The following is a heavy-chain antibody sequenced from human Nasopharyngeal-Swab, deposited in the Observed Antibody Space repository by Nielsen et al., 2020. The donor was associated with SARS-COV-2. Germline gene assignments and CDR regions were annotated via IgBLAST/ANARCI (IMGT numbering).Heavy chain of an antibody. CDR1: GFTLSSYW. CDR2: INRDGSST. D-gene: IGHD3-3*01. Sequence: AGSLRLSCAASGFTLSSYWMHWVRQAPGKGLVWVSRINRDGSSTSYADSVKGRFTISRENAKNTLYLQMNSLRAEDTAVYYCARDEGYYDFWSGYGDYWGQGTLVTVSS. CDR3: ARDEGYYDFWSGYGDY. V-gene: IGHV3-74*01. J-gene: IGHJ4*02.